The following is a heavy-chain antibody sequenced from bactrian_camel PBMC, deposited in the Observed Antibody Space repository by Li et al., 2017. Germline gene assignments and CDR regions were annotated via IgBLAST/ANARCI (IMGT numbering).Heavy chain of an antibody. CDR2: LSDDGST. CDR3: AARLGGGLCSLNLGADA. CDR1: GFSLADAD. J-gene: IGHJ6*01. D-gene: IGHD1*01. V-gene: IGHV3S53*01. Sequence: HVQLVESGGGSAQPGGSLRLSCSASGFSLADADVGWYRQRPGNECELVGTLSDDGSTLYGDSVKGRFTISRDNERPTIYHQMNNLTPEDTAKYYCAARLGGGLCSLNLGADAWGQGTQVTVS.